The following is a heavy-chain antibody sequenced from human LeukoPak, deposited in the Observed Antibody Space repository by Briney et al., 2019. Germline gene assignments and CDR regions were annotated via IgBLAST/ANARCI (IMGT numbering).Heavy chain of an antibody. CDR1: GFTFSSYG. J-gene: IGHJ4*02. CDR2: ISYDGSNK. Sequence: GRSLRLSCAASGFTFSSYGIHWVRQAPGKGLEWVAVISYDGSNKYYADSVKGRFTISRDNSKNTLYLQMNSLRAEDTAVYYCAKSTYGERYFDYWGQGTLVTVSS. CDR3: AKSTYGERYFDY. D-gene: IGHD4-17*01. V-gene: IGHV3-30*18.